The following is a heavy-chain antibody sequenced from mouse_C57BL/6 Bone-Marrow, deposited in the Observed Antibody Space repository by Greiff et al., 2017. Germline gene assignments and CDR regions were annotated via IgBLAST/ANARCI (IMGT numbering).Heavy chain of an antibody. V-gene: IGHV1-53*01. Sequence: QVQLQQPGTELVKPGASVKLSCKASGYTFTSYWMHWVKQRPGQGLEWIGNINPSNGGTNYNEKFKSKATLTVDKSSSTAYMQLSSLTSEDSAVYYCARDGYYVPCYWYFDVWGTGTTVTVSS. CDR2: INPSNGGT. CDR3: ARDGYYVPCYWYFDV. CDR1: GYTFTSYW. D-gene: IGHD2-3*01. J-gene: IGHJ1*03.